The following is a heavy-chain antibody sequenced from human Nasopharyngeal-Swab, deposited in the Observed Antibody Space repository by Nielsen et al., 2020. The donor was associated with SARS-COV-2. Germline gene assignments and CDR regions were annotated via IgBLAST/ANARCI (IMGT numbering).Heavy chain of an antibody. J-gene: IGHJ6*02. V-gene: IGHV4-34*01. Sequence: SETLSLTCAVYGGSFSGYYWSWIRQLPGKGLEWIGEINHSGSTNYNPSLKSRVTISVDTSKNQFSLKLSSVTAADTAVYYCARGRSHSSSWYNYYGMDVWGQGTTVTVSS. CDR3: ARGRSHSSSWYNYYGMDV. D-gene: IGHD6-13*01. CDR2: INHSGST. CDR1: GGSFSGYY.